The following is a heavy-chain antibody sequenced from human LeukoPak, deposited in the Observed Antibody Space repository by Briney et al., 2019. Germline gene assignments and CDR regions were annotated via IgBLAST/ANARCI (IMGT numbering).Heavy chain of an antibody. V-gene: IGHV4-59*01. J-gene: IGHJ3*02. Sequence: SETLSLTCTVSGGSLSSYYWSWIRQPPGKGLEWIGYIYYSGSTNYNPSLKSRVTISVDTSKNQFSLKLSSVTAADTAVYYCAREDSSGYYYPPRAFDIWGQGTMVTVSS. D-gene: IGHD3-22*01. CDR1: GGSLSSYY. CDR3: AREDSSGYYYPPRAFDI. CDR2: IYYSGST.